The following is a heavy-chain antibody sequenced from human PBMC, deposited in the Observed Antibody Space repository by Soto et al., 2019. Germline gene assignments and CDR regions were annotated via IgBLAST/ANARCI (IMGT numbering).Heavy chain of an antibody. CDR2: INPNSGGT. CDR1: GYMFTGYN. Sequence: QVQLEQSGAEVKKAGASVKVSCKASGYMFTGYNIHWVRQAPGQGLEWMGWINPNSGGTNYAQKFQGRVTMTRDMSSSTAYMELSRLRSDDTAVYYCAREVTMVRGARVYGMDVWGQGTTVTVSS. V-gene: IGHV1-2*02. D-gene: IGHD3-10*01. CDR3: AREVTMVRGARVYGMDV. J-gene: IGHJ6*02.